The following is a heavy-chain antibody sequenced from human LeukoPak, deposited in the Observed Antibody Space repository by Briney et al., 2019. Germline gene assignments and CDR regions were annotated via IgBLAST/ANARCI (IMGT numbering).Heavy chain of an antibody. Sequence: GGSLGLPCQASGFTLIGYAMHWVRQAPGKGLGWVAVISYDGSNKYYAESVKGRFTISRDNSKNTLYLQMNSLRAEDTAVYYCARSVSGLAHFDYWGQGTLVTVSS. CDR2: ISYDGSNK. J-gene: IGHJ4*02. V-gene: IGHV3-30-3*01. D-gene: IGHD3-10*01. CDR1: GFTLIGYA. CDR3: ARSVSGLAHFDY.